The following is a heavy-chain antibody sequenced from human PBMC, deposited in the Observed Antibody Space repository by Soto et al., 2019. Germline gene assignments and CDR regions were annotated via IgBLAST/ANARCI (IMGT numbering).Heavy chain of an antibody. V-gene: IGHV1-18*01. CDR1: RYTFTSYG. CDR2: INPYNENA. J-gene: IGHJ4*02. CDR3: AKDQGDGTDFDL. Sequence: QAQLTQSGGEVKKPGASVTVSCKTSRYTFTSYGIAWVRQDPGQGLEWMGWINPYNENAHYAPKIRDRLKMTTDTSTATAYMALGSLPSDDTAVFYCAKDQGDGTDFDLWGQGTLVTVPS.